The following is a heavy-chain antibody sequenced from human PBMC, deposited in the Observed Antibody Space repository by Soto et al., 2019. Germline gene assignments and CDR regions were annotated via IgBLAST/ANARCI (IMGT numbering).Heavy chain of an antibody. D-gene: IGHD3-10*01. V-gene: IGHV4-31*11. CDR3: ARGGDGQRWFDP. J-gene: IGHJ5*02. CDR1: GVSVSSSGHH. Sequence: PSETLSLTCAVSGVSVSSSGHHCSWIRQQPGKGLEWIGYIHYSGSTYYRSTLKSRVSISLDTSKNQFSLMLYSVTAADTAVYYCARGGDGQRWFDPWGQGTLVTVSS. CDR2: IHYSGST.